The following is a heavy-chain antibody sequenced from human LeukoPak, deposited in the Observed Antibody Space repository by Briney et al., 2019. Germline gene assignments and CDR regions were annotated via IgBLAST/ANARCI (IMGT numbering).Heavy chain of an antibody. CDR3: ARVTGYVMEDYFDY. V-gene: IGHV4-59*01. D-gene: IGHD6-13*01. Sequence: SETLSLTCTVSGASFSSYYWSWLRQPPGKGLEWIAYIFYNGNTKYNPSLKSRVTISVDTSKNQFSLRLSSVTAADTAVYYCARVTGYVMEDYFDYWGQGTLVTVSS. CDR1: GASFSSYY. J-gene: IGHJ4*02. CDR2: IFYNGNT.